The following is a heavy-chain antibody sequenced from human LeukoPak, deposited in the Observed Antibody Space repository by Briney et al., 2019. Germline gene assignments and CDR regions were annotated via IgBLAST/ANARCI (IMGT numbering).Heavy chain of an antibody. D-gene: IGHD6-25*01. CDR1: GFTFSSYS. Sequence: GGSLRLSCAASGFTFSSYSMNWARQAPGKGLEWVSSISSSSSYIYYADSVKGRFTISRDNAKNSLYLQMNSLRAEDTAVYYCARDRVAAGEFDYWGQGTLVTVSS. J-gene: IGHJ4*02. CDR2: ISSSSSYI. CDR3: ARDRVAAGEFDY. V-gene: IGHV3-21*06.